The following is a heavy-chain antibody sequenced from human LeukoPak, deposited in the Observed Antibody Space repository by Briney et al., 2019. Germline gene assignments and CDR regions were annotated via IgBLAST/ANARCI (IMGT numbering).Heavy chain of an antibody. D-gene: IGHD3-22*01. V-gene: IGHV4-34*01. Sequence: ASETLSLTCAVYGGSFSGYYWSWIRQPPGKGPEWIGEINHSGSTNYNPSLKSRVTISVDTSKNQFSLKLSSVTAADTAVYYCARTGGDYDSSGDCFDYWGQGTLVTVSS. CDR1: GGSFSGYY. J-gene: IGHJ4*02. CDR3: ARTGGDYDSSGDCFDY. CDR2: INHSGST.